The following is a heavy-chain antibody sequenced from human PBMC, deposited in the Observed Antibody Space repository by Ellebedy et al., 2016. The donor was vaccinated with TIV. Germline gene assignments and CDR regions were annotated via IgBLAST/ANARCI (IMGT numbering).Heavy chain of an antibody. CDR2: ISGSGGST. J-gene: IGHJ4*02. D-gene: IGHD3-22*01. Sequence: GGSLRLSXAASGFTFSSYAMSWVRQAPGKGLEWVSAISGSGGSTYYADSVKGRFTISRDNSKNTLYLQMNSLRAEDTAVYYCAKDGITMIVVVPLFDYWGQGTLVTVSS. V-gene: IGHV3-23*01. CDR3: AKDGITMIVVVPLFDY. CDR1: GFTFSSYA.